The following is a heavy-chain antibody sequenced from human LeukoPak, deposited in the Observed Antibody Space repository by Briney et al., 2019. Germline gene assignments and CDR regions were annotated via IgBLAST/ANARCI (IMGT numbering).Heavy chain of an antibody. Sequence: GGSLRLSCAASGFTFSSYSMNWVRQAPGKGLEWVSYISSSSSTIYYADSVKGRFTISRDNAKNSLYLQMNSLRAEDTAVYYCAREVYYYDSSGYYGVTPPPDAFDIWGQGTMVTVSS. CDR2: ISSSSSTI. D-gene: IGHD3-22*01. CDR3: AREVYYYDSSGYYGVTPPPDAFDI. CDR1: GFTFSSYS. V-gene: IGHV3-48*01. J-gene: IGHJ3*02.